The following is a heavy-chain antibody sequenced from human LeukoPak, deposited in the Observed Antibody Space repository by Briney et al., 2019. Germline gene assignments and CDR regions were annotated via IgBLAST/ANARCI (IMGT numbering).Heavy chain of an antibody. CDR3: ARQGYSSSSHPDY. Sequence: GESLKISCKGSGYSFTSYWISWVRQMPGKGLEWMGRTDASDSYTNCSPSFQGHVTISADKSINTAYLQWSSLKASDTAMYYCARQGYSSSSHPDYWGRGTLVTVSS. J-gene: IGHJ4*02. CDR1: GYSFTSYW. D-gene: IGHD6-6*01. V-gene: IGHV5-10-1*01. CDR2: TDASDSYT.